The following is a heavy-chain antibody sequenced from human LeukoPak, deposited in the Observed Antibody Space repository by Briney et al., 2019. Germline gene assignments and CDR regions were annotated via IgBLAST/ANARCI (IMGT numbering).Heavy chain of an antibody. CDR2: IRGSGVIT. Sequence: LGGSLRLSCAASGFTFSSYAMSWVRQAPGKGLEWVSAIRGSGVITYYADSVKGRFTISRDNSKNTLYLQMNSLRAEDTAVYYCAKIAAAGHDVDYWGQGTLVTVPS. V-gene: IGHV3-23*01. D-gene: IGHD6-13*01. CDR1: GFTFSSYA. J-gene: IGHJ4*02. CDR3: AKIAAAGHDVDY.